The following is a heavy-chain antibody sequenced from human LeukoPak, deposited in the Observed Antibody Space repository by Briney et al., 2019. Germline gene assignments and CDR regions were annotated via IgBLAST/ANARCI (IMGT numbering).Heavy chain of an antibody. V-gene: IGHV1-18*01. J-gene: IGHJ4*02. CDR2: IGAYNGNT. CDR1: GYTFTRYG. D-gene: IGHD2-2*01. CDR3: ARDYSAISDCSSTSCFHFGY. Sequence: GASVKVSCKASGYTFTRYGITWVRQAPGQRLEWMGWIGAYNGNTNFAQKFQGRVTMTTDTSTSTAYMELRSLRSDDTAVYYCARDYSAISDCSSTSCFHFGYWGQGALVTVSS.